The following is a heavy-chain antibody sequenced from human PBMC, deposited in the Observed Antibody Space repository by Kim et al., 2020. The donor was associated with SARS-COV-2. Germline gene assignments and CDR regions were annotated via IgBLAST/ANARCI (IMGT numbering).Heavy chain of an antibody. CDR3: ARDIAVAPVGGYYGMDV. J-gene: IGHJ6*02. D-gene: IGHD6-19*01. Sequence: GGSLRLSCAASGFTFSSYSMNWVRQAPGKGLEWVSSISSSSSYIYYADSVKGRFTISRDNAKNSLYLQMNSLRAEDTAVYYCARDIAVAPVGGYYGMDVWGQGTTVTVSS. V-gene: IGHV3-21*01. CDR1: GFTFSSYS. CDR2: ISSSSSYI.